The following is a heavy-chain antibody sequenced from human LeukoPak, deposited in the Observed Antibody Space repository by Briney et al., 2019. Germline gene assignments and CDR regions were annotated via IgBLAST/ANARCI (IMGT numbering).Heavy chain of an antibody. Sequence: SETLSLTCTVSGGSISSGSYFWSWIRQPPGKGLEWIGSIYYSGSTYYNPSLKSRVTISVDTSKNQFSLKLSSVTAADTAVYYCARRPYSSSWYGAHYWFDPWGQGTLVTVSS. CDR1: GGSISSGSYF. V-gene: IGHV4-39*07. CDR2: IYYSGST. J-gene: IGHJ5*02. CDR3: ARRPYSSSWYGAHYWFDP. D-gene: IGHD6-13*01.